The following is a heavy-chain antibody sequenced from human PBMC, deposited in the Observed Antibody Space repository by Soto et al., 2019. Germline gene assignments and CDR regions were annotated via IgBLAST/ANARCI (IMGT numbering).Heavy chain of an antibody. J-gene: IGHJ6*02. CDR2: IIPIFGIA. CDR1: GGTFSRYS. CDR3: AREVRDRETGLVPAAIAGMDV. Sequence: QVQLVQSGAEVKKPGSSVKVSCKASGGTFSRYSITWVRQAPGHGLEWIGRIIPIFGIASYAQKFQGRVTITADDSTSTAYMELRSLRSDVMAVYYCAREVRDRETGLVPAAIAGMDVWGQGTTVTVSS. V-gene: IGHV1-69*08. D-gene: IGHD2-2*01.